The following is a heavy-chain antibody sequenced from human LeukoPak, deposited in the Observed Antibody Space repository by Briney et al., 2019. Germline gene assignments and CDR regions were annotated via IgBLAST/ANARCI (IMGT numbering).Heavy chain of an antibody. CDR1: GFTFSSYE. V-gene: IGHV3-74*01. J-gene: IGHJ4*02. CDR3: ARDPDICSGGSCYSHFDY. D-gene: IGHD2-15*01. CDR2: IKSDGSST. Sequence: PGGSLRLSCAASGFTFSSYEMNWVRRAPGKGLVWVSRIKSDGSSTSYADFVKGRFTISRDNAKNTLYLQMNSLRAEDTAVYYCARDPDICSGGSCYSHFDYWGQGTLVTVSS.